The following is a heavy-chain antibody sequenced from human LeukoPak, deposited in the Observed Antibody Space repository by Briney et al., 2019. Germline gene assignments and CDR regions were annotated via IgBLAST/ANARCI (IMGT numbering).Heavy chain of an antibody. CDR2: IYYSGST. Sequence: ASETLSLTCTVSGGSISSYYWSWIRQPPGKGLEWIGYIYYSGSTNYNPSLKSRVTISVDTSKNQFSLKLSSVTAADTAVYYCARGRGFCSSTSCYARHYYYYGMDVWGQGTTVTVSS. CDR3: ARGRGFCSSTSCYARHYYYYGMDV. V-gene: IGHV4-59*12. CDR1: GGSISSYY. J-gene: IGHJ6*02. D-gene: IGHD2-2*01.